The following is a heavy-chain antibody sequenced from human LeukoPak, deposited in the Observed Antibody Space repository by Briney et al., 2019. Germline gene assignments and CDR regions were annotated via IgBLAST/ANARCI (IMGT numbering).Heavy chain of an antibody. CDR2: IDPNSGGT. CDR3: AKDRAVATIGGVDY. CDR1: GYTFTGYL. V-gene: IGHV1-2*02. J-gene: IGHJ4*02. Sequence: ASVKVSCKASGYTFTGYLMHWVRQAPGQGLEWMGWIDPNSGGTNYAQKFQGRVTMTRDTSINTAYMELSSLRSDDTAVYYCAKDRAVATIGGVDYWGQGTLVTVSS. D-gene: IGHD5-12*01.